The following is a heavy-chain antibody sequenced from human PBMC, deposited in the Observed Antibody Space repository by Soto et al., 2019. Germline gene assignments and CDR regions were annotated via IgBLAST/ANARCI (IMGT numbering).Heavy chain of an antibody. V-gene: IGHV3-72*01. CDR3: AREYSGYGV. D-gene: IGHD5-12*01. CDR1: GFTFSDHD. J-gene: IGHJ6*04. CDR2: TRNKANSYTT. Sequence: GGSLRLSCAASGFTFSDHDMDWVRQAPGKGLEWVGRTRNKANSYTTEYAASVKGRFTISRDDSKNSLYLQMNSLKTEDTAGYYCAREYSGYGVWGKGTTVTVSS.